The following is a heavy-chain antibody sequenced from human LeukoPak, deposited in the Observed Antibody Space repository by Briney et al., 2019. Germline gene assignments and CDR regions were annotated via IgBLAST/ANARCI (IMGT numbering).Heavy chain of an antibody. CDR2: TSSSDPGT. J-gene: IGHJ4*02. CDR1: GFPLSSYA. D-gene: IGHD2-15*01. CDR3: ARAPVTSCRGAFCYPFDY. Sequence: GGSLRLSCAASGFPLSSYAMSWVRQGPEKGLEWVAATSSSDPGTYHADSVRGRFTISRDNSKNTLYLQMNRLRVEDAAVYYCARAPVTSCRGAFCYPFDYWGQGTLVTVSS. V-gene: IGHV3-23*01.